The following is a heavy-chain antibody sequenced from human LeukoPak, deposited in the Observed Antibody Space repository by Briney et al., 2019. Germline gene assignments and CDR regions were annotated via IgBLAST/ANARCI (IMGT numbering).Heavy chain of an antibody. CDR3: ARVGGAYYYDGSGYKSYYYYYMDV. J-gene: IGHJ6*03. D-gene: IGHD3-22*01. CDR1: GGSISSSSYY. CDR2: IYYSGST. Sequence: SETLSLTCTVSGGSISSSSYYWGWIRQPPGKGLEWIGSIYYSGSTYYNPSLKSRVTISVDTSKNQFSLKLSSVTAADTAVYYCARVGGAYYYDGSGYKSYYYYYMDVWGKGTTVTVSS. V-gene: IGHV4-39*07.